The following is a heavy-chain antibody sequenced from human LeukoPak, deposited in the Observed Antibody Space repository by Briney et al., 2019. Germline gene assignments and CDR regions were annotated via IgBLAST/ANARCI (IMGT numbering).Heavy chain of an antibody. D-gene: IGHD3-10*01. J-gene: IGHJ4*02. V-gene: IGHV3-23*01. CDR1: GFTFSSYG. CDR3: AAVRGVMSYFDY. CDR2: ISGSGGST. Sequence: GGSLRLSCATSGFTFSSYGMYWVRQAPGKGLEWVSAISGSGGSTYYADSVKGRFTISRDNSKNTLYLQMNSLRAEDTAVYYCAAVRGVMSYFDYWGQGTLVTVSS.